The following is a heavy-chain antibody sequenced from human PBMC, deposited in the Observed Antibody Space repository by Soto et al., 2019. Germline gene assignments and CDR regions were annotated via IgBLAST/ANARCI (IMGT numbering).Heavy chain of an antibody. V-gene: IGHV1-3*01. CDR3: ARDYYDSSGYYQNWFDP. CDR1: GYTFTSYA. J-gene: IGHJ5*02. CDR2: INAGNGNT. Sequence: ASVKVSCKASGYTFTSYAMHWVRQAPGQRLEWMGWINAGNGNTKYSQKFQGRVTITRDTSASTAYMELSSLRSEDTAVYYCARDYYDSSGYYQNWFDPWGQGTLVTVSS. D-gene: IGHD3-22*01.